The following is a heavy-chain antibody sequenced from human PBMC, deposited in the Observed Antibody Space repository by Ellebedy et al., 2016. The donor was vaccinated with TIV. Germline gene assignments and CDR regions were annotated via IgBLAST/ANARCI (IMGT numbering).Heavy chain of an antibody. CDR2: INPSGGRT. D-gene: IGHD6-19*01. J-gene: IGHJ4*02. CDR1: GYTFTSYY. Sequence: ASVKVSCXASGYTFTSYYMHWVRQAPGQGLEWMGIINPSGGRTSYAQKFQGRVTMTRDTSTSTVYMELSSLGSEDTAVYYCAIRYSSGWSLDYWGQGTLVTVSS. CDR3: AIRYSSGWSLDY. V-gene: IGHV1-46*01.